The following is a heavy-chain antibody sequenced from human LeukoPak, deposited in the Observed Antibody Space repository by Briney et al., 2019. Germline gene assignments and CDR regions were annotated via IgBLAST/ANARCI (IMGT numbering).Heavy chain of an antibody. V-gene: IGHV4-34*01. Sequence: PSETLSLTCAVYGGSFSGYYWSWIRQPPGKGLEWIGKINHSGSTNYNPSLKSRVTISVDTSKNQFSLKLSSVTAADTAVYYCARLSSPYDFWSGYYRGYFYYYMDVWGKGTTVTVSS. D-gene: IGHD3-3*01. J-gene: IGHJ6*03. CDR1: GGSFSGYY. CDR3: ARLSSPYDFWSGYYRGYFYYYMDV. CDR2: INHSGST.